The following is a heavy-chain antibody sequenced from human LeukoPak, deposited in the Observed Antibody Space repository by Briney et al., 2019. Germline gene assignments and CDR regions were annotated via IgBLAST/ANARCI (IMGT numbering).Heavy chain of an antibody. CDR3: ARFRDYGGTSDAFDI. CDR1: GYTFTGYY. CDR2: INPNSGGT. V-gene: IGHV1-2*02. J-gene: IGHJ3*02. Sequence: GASVKVSCKASGYTFTGYYMHWVRQAPGQGLEWMGWINPNSGGTNYAQKFQGRVTMTRDTSISTAYMELSRLRSDDTAVYYCARFRDYGGTSDAFDIWGQGTMVTVSS. D-gene: IGHD4-23*01.